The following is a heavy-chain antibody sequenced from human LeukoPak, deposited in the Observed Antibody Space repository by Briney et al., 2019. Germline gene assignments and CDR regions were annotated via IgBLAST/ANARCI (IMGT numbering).Heavy chain of an antibody. D-gene: IGHD2/OR15-2a*01. J-gene: IGHJ4*01. CDR2: ISGSSKTI. CDR1: GFTFSHFS. CDR3: ARDSGNYIDY. Sequence: PGGSLRLSCTASGFTFSHFSMNWVRLAPGKGLQWVSFISGSSKTIYYGDSVEGRFTISRDNAKNSLYLQMNGLRDEDAALYFCARDSGNYIDYWGQGTQVVVSS. V-gene: IGHV3-48*02.